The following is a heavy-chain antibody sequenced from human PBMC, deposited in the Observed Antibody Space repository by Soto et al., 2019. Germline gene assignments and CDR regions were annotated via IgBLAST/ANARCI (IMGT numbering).Heavy chain of an antibody. J-gene: IGHJ3*02. CDR3: ARSSGSDLRAFDI. Sequence: QVQLQESGPGLVKPSGTLSLTCAVSGGSISRSNWWSWVRQPPGKGLEWIGEIYHSGSTNYNPSLKSRVIISVDKSKNQFSLKLSSVTAADTAVYYCARSSGSDLRAFDIWGQGTIVTVSS. CDR1: GGSISRSNW. CDR2: IYHSGST. D-gene: IGHD1-26*01. V-gene: IGHV4-4*02.